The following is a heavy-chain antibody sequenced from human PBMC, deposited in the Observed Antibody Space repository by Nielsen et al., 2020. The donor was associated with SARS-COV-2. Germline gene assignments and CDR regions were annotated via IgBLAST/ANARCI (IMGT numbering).Heavy chain of an antibody. J-gene: IGHJ2*01. V-gene: IGHV3-74*01. Sequence: GGSLRLSYAASGFTFSSYWMHWVRQAPGKGLVWVSRINSDGSSTSYADSVKGRFTISRDNAKNTLYLQMNSLRAEDTAVYYCARDYPSYYYDSSGYKDWYFDLWGRGALVTVSS. CDR2: INSDGSST. CDR3: ARDYPSYYYDSSGYKDWYFDL. CDR1: GFTFSSYW. D-gene: IGHD3-22*01.